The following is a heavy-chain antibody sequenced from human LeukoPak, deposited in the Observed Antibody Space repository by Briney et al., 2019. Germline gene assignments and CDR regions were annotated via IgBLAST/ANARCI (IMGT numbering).Heavy chain of an antibody. J-gene: IGHJ6*03. CDR2: INPNSGGT. V-gene: IGHV1-2*02. Sequence: GASVKVSCKASGYTFTGYYMHWVRQAPGQGLEWMGWINPNSGGTNYAQKFQGRVTMTRDTSISTAYMELSRLRSDDTAVYYCARAQVFYYYYMDVWGKGTTVTISS. CDR3: ARAQVFYYYYMDV. CDR1: GYTFTGYY.